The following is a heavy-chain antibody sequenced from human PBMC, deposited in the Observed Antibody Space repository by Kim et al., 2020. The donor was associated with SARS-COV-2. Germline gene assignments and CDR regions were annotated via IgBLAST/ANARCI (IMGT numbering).Heavy chain of an antibody. CDR3: ATHDYGDYLVSYGMDV. CDR2: IYYSGST. CDR1: GGSISSSSYY. J-gene: IGHJ6*02. D-gene: IGHD4-17*01. Sequence: SETLSLTCTVSGGSISSSSYYWGWIRQPPGKGLEWIGSIYYSGSTYYNPSLKSRVTISVDTSKNQFSLKLSSVTAADTAVYYCATHDYGDYLVSYGMDVWGQGTTVTVSS. V-gene: IGHV4-39*01.